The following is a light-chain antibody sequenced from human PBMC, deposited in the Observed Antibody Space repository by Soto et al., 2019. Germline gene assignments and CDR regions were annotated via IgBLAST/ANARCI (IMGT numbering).Light chain of an antibody. CDR2: EAT. J-gene: IGLJ2*01. CDR3: CSYSYVRSNTLV. CDR1: SSDVGISNH. Sequence: QSALTQPASVSGSPGQSVTISCTGSSSDVGISNHVSWYQHHPGKAPKLMIYEATKRPSGVPNRFSGSKSGNTASLTISGLEAEDEDDSDYCSYSYVRSNTLVFGGGTQLTVL. V-gene: IGLV2-23*01.